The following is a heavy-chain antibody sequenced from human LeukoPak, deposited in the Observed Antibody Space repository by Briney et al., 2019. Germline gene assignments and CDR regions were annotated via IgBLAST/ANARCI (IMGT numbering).Heavy chain of an antibody. V-gene: IGHV3-48*02. J-gene: IGHJ5*02. CDR3: ARARLPSSRGVPNSWFAP. CDR1: GFTFSSYS. Sequence: GGSLRLSCAASGFTFSSYSMNWVRQAPGKGLEWVSYISSSSSTIYYADSVKGRFTISRDNAKNSLYLQMNSLRDEDTAGYYCARARLPSSRGVPNSWFAPWGQGTLVTVSS. CDR2: ISSSSSTI. D-gene: IGHD3-10*01.